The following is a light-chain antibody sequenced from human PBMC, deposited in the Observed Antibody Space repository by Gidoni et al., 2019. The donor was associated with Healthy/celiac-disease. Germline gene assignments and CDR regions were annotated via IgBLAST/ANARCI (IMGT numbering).Light chain of an antibody. Sequence: EIVMTQSPATPSVSPGETATLSCRASQSVSSNLAWYQQKPGQAPRLLIYGASTRATGIPARFSGSGSGTEFTLTISSLQSEDFAVYDCQQYNNWPPEITFGPGTKVDIK. J-gene: IGKJ3*01. V-gene: IGKV3-15*01. CDR1: QSVSSN. CDR2: GAS. CDR3: QQYNNWPPEIT.